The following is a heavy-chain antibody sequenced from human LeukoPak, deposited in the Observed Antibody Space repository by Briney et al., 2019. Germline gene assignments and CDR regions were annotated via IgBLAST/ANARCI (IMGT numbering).Heavy chain of an antibody. Sequence: GASVKVSCKASGYTFTGYYMHWVRQAPGQGLEWMGWINPNSGGTNYAQKFQGRVTMTRDTSISTAYMELSRLRSDDTAVYYCAKVPQDFPSTLDYWGQGTLVTVSS. CDR3: AKVPQDFPSTLDY. J-gene: IGHJ4*02. CDR1: GYTFTGYY. CDR2: INPNSGGT. D-gene: IGHD3-16*01. V-gene: IGHV1-2*02.